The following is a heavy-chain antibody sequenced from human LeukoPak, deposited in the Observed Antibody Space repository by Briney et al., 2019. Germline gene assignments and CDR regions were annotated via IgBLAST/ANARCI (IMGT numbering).Heavy chain of an antibody. Sequence: GGSLRLSCSASGFSFSTLAMLWVRQAPGKGLEYRAVIGGDGVTAYFADSVKGRFTVSRDISKNTLYLQMTSLRPEDTAVYYCVRDLWGFDYWGQGTLVTVSS. D-gene: IGHD1-26*01. CDR1: GFSFSTLA. J-gene: IGHJ4*02. V-gene: IGHV3-64D*06. CDR3: VRDLWGFDY. CDR2: IGGDGVTA.